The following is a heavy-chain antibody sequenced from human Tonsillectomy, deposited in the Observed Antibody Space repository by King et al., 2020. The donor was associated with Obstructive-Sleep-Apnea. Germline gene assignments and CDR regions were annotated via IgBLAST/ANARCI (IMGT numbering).Heavy chain of an antibody. V-gene: IGHV1-24*01. CDR2: FDPTDGET. CDR3: TTGYYYDTSGYFPFDY. D-gene: IGHD3-22*01. Sequence: QLVQSGAEVKKPGASMKVSCKVSGYTLTELSIHWVRQAPGKGLEWMGGFDPTDGETIYAQKLQGRVTMTEDTSTDTAYMELSSLRSEDTAVYYCTTGYYYDTSGYFPFDYWGQGTLVTVSS. CDR1: GYTLTELS. J-gene: IGHJ4*02.